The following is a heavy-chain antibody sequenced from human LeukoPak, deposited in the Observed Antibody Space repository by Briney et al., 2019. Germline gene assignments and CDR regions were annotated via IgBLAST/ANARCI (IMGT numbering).Heavy chain of an antibody. J-gene: IGHJ5*02. CDR2: INPSGGST. V-gene: IGHV1-46*01. CDR3: AREQVYYDSSGSLPENWFDP. D-gene: IGHD3-22*01. Sequence: ASVKVSCKASGYTFTSYYMHWVRQAPGQGLEWMGLINPSGGSTSYAQKFQGRVTMTRDTSTSTVYMELSSLRSEHTAVYYCAREQVYYDSSGSLPENWFDPWGQGTLVTVSS. CDR1: GYTFTSYY.